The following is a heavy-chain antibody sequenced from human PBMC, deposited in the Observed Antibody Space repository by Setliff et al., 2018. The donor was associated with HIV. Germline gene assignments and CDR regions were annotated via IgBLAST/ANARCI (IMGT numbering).Heavy chain of an antibody. CDR2: ISAYNGNT. V-gene: IGHV1-18*01. CDR3: ARSPGDYLFDY. Sequence: ASVKVSCKASGYTFTSNGISWVRQAPGQGLEWMGWISAYNGNTNYAQKLQGRVTITRDASASTAYMELSSLRSEDTAVYYCARSPGDYLFDYWGQGTLVTVSS. D-gene: IGHD4-17*01. J-gene: IGHJ4*02. CDR1: GYTFTSNG.